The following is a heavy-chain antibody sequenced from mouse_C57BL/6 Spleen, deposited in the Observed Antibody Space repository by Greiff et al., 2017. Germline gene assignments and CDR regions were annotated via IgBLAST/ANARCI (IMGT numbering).Heavy chain of an antibody. D-gene: IGHD1-1*01. Sequence: VQLQQSGAELVKPGASVKLSCKASGYTFTEYTIHWVKQRSGQGLEWIGWFYPGSGSIKYNEKFKDKATLTADKSSSTVYMELSRLTSEDSAVYFCARHEDDYYGSSYYWYFDVGGTGTTVTVSS. V-gene: IGHV1-62-2*01. CDR3: ARHEDDYYGSSYYWYFDV. CDR1: GYTFTEYT. J-gene: IGHJ1*03. CDR2: FYPGSGSI.